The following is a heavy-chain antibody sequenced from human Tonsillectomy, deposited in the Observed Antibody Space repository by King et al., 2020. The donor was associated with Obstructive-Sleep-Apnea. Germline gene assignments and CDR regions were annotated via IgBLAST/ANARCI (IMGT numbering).Heavy chain of an antibody. V-gene: IGHV5-51*01. CDR2: IYPGDSDT. Sequence: VQLVQSGPEAKKPGESLKISCKASGYKFTTYWIGWVRQKPGKGLEWMGIIYPGDSDTRYGPSFQGHVTISADKSITTAFLQWSSLTASDSAMYYCARHPALGNNLVPLDNWGQGTLVTVSS. CDR1: GYKFTTYW. D-gene: IGHD6-6*01. CDR3: ARHPALGNNLVPLDN. J-gene: IGHJ4*02.